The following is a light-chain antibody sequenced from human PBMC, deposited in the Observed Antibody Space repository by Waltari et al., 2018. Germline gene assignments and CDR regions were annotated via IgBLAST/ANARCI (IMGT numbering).Light chain of an antibody. J-gene: IGLJ2*01. V-gene: IGLV1-40*01. Sequence: QSVLTQPPSVSGAPGQRVTISCTGSSSNIGAGYDVHWYQQLPGTAPKLLIYGTSNRPSGVPDRFSVSKSGTSASLAITGLQAEDEADYYCQSYDSSLSGGVFGGGTKLTVL. CDR1: SSNIGAGYD. CDR2: GTS. CDR3: QSYDSSLSGGV.